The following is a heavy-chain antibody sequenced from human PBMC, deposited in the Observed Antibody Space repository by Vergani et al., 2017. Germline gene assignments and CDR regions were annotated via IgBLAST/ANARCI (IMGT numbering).Heavy chain of an antibody. Sequence: EVHLVESGGGLVQPGGSLRLSCVGSGFKLDEYWMSWVRQAPGKGLEWVADMKEDGADKKYVDSVKGRFTISRDNAKNSLFLQMNSLRDEDTAVYFCAREGHLVGPDLDYWGQGTLVTVSS. V-gene: IGHV3-7*01. CDR1: GFKLDEYW. CDR3: AREGHLVGPDLDY. D-gene: IGHD1-26*01. J-gene: IGHJ4*02. CDR2: MKEDGADK.